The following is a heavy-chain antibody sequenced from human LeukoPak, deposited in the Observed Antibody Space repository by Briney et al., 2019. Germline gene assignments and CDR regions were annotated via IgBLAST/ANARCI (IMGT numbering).Heavy chain of an antibody. D-gene: IGHD6-19*01. CDR2: INPNSGGT. J-gene: IGHJ4*02. V-gene: IGHV1-2*02. Sequence: ASVRVSCKPSGYTFTGYYMHWVRQAPGQGLEWMGWINPNSGGTNYAQKFQGRVTMTRDTSISTAYMELSRLRSDDTAVYYCARDPVSSSGWWEFDYWGQGTLVTVSS. CDR1: GYTFTGYY. CDR3: ARDPVSSSGWWEFDY.